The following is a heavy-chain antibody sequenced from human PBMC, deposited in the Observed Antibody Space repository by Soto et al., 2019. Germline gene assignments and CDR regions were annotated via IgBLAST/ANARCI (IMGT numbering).Heavy chain of an antibody. J-gene: IGHJ6*03. CDR3: ARSYSYYYMDV. Sequence: SETLSLTCTVSGGSVSSGSYYWNWIRQHPGKGLEWLGYIYDSETTYYNPSLKSRLTISVDTSKNQFSLKLISVTAADTAVYYCARSYSYYYMDVWGKGTTVTVSS. V-gene: IGHV4-31*03. CDR1: GGSVSSGSYY. CDR2: IYDSETT.